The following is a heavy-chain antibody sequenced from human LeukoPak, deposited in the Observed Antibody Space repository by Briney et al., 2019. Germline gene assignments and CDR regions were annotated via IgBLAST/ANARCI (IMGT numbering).Heavy chain of an antibody. J-gene: IGHJ5*02. CDR2: IIPIFGTA. Sequence: SVKASCKASGGTFSSYAISWVRQAPGQGLEWMGGIIPIFGTANYAQKFQGRVTITADKSTSTAYMELSSLRSEDTAVYYCARVGRYCSSTSCSLQWFDPWGQGTLVTVSS. V-gene: IGHV1-69*06. CDR1: GGTFSSYA. CDR3: ARVGRYCSSTSCSLQWFDP. D-gene: IGHD2-2*01.